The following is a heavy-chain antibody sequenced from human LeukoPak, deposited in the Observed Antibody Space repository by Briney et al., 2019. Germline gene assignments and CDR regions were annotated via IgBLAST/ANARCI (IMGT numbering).Heavy chain of an antibody. CDR3: ARGWRPYYDSSGYLHAFDI. J-gene: IGHJ3*02. Sequence: GGSLRLSCAASGFTFSSYGMHWVRQAPGKGLEWVAVIWYDGSNKYYADSVKGRFTISRDNSKNTLYLQMNSLRAEDTAVYYCARGWRPYYDSSGYLHAFDIWGQGTMVTASS. V-gene: IGHV3-33*01. CDR1: GFTFSSYG. D-gene: IGHD3-22*01. CDR2: IWYDGSNK.